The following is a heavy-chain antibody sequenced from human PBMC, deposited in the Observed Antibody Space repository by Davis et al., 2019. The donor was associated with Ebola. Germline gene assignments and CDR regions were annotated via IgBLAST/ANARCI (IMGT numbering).Heavy chain of an antibody. D-gene: IGHD3-10*01. Sequence: ASVPVSCLAFGYTFTSYYTHWVRQAPGQGLEWMGLVNPFGGSTTYAQKFQGRVTMTRDTSTSTVYMELSSLRSEDTAVYYCASGTYYGSGSYIDYWGQGTLVTVSS. CDR2: VNPFGGST. CDR3: ASGTYYGSGSYIDY. J-gene: IGHJ4*02. CDR1: GYTFTSYY. V-gene: IGHV1-46*01.